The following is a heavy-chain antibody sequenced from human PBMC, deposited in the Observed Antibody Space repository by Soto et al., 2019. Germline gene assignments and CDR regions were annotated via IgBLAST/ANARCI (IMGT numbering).Heavy chain of an antibody. V-gene: IGHV4-34*01. Sequence: SETLSLTCTVYGGSLSRDYWSWIRQSPGTGLQWIGEINHRGVTNYNPSLESRVTISVDTSKNQFSLNLTSVTAADTAVYYCARYGVVVIPAVLDPWGQGTLVTVSS. CDR1: GGSLSRDY. CDR3: ARYGVVVIPAVLDP. CDR2: INHRGVT. D-gene: IGHD3-16*02. J-gene: IGHJ5*02.